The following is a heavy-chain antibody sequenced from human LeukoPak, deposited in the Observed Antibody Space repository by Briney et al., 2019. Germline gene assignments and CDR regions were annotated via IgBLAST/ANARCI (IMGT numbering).Heavy chain of an antibody. V-gene: IGHV4-34*01. CDR2: INHSGST. Sequence: SETLSLTCAVYGGSFSGYYWSWIRQPPGKGLEWIGEINHSGSTNYNPSLKSRVTISVDTPKNQFSLKLSSVTAADTAVYYCARDSSGWYHRGFDYWGQGTLVTVSS. D-gene: IGHD6-19*01. CDR1: GGSFSGYY. CDR3: ARDSSGWYHRGFDY. J-gene: IGHJ4*02.